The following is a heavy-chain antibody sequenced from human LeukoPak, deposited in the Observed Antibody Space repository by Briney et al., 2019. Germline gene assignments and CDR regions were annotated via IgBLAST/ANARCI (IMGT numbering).Heavy chain of an antibody. D-gene: IGHD4-23*01. CDR1: GFTFSNFL. CDR2: ISGSGGDT. V-gene: IGHV3-23*01. Sequence: GGSLRLSCAASGFTFSNFLMTWVRQAPGEGPEWVSAISGSGGDTYYADSVKGRFTISRDNSKNTLYLQMNSLRAEDTAVYYCAKALYGGHDYWGQGTLVTVSS. CDR3: AKALYGGHDY. J-gene: IGHJ4*02.